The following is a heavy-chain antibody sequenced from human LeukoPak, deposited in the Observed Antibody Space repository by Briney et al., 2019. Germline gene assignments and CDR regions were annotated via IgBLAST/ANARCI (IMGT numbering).Heavy chain of an antibody. CDR2: TYYRGTT. V-gene: IGHV4-39*07. CDR3: ARDWNRYAY. J-gene: IGHJ4*02. Sequence: SETLSLTCTVSGASISSTSYYWGWIRQPPGNGLEWIGSTYYRGTTYYNPSLKSRVTISVDTSKNQFSLQLSSVTAADTAVYYCARDWNRYAYWGQGTLVTVSS. D-gene: IGHD1-1*01. CDR1: GASISSTSYY.